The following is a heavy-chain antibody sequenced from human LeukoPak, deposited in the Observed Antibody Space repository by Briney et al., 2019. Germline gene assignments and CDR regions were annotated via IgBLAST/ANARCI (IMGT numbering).Heavy chain of an antibody. CDR2: IKSKTDGGTT. V-gene: IGHV3-15*01. D-gene: IGHD2-2*02. CDR1: GFTFSNAW. J-gene: IGHJ4*02. Sequence: GGSLRLSRAASGFTFSNAWMSWVRPAPGKGLEWVGRIKSKTDGGTTDYAAPVKGRFTISRDDSKNTLYLQMNSLKTEDTAVYYCTTDYTQEDYGDLWGQGTLVTVSS. CDR3: TTDYTQEDYGDL.